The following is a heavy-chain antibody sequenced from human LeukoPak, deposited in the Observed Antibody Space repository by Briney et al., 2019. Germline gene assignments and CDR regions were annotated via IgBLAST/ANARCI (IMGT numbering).Heavy chain of an antibody. V-gene: IGHV4-59*02. J-gene: IGHJ4*02. CDR2: IYYTGNI. Sequence: SETLSLICTVSGDSVSSYYRSWIRQPPGKGLEWIAYIYYTGNINYNPSLKSRVTISVDTSKNQFSLNLTSVTAADTAVYYCARAGSSWSFDYWGQGTLVTVSS. D-gene: IGHD6-13*01. CDR3: ARAGSSWSFDY. CDR1: GDSVSSYY.